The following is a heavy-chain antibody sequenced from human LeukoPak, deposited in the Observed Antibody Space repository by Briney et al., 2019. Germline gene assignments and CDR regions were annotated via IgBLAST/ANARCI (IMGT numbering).Heavy chain of an antibody. CDR1: GFTFSNYA. J-gene: IGHJ6*03. CDR3: ARVAVRITIFGVVTPPPTYYMDV. CDR2: IKQDGSEK. D-gene: IGHD3-3*01. Sequence: GGSLRLSCAASGFTFSNYAMSWVRQAPGKGLEWVANIKQDGSEKYYVDSVKGRFTISRDNAKNSLYLQMNSLRAEDTAVYYCARVAVRITIFGVVTPPPTYYMDVWGKGTTVTVSS. V-gene: IGHV3-7*01.